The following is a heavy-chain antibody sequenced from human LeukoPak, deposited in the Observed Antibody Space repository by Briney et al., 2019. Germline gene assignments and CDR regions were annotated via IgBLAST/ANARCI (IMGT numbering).Heavy chain of an antibody. CDR3: ARDAPGGTTVYDY. CDR1: GDSVSSNSAA. J-gene: IGHJ4*02. D-gene: IGHD1-14*01. V-gene: IGHV6-1*01. Sequence: SQTLSLTCVISGDSVSSNSAAWNWIRQSPSRGLEWLGRTYYRSKWYYDYAVSVKSRMTINPDTSRNQFSLQLNSVTPEDTAVYFCARDAPGGTTVYDYWGQGTLVTVSS. CDR2: TYYRSKWYY.